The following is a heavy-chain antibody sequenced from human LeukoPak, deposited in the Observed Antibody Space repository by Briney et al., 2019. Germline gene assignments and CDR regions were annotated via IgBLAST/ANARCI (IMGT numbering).Heavy chain of an antibody. CDR1: GCTFRTYA. V-gene: IGHV3-64D*09. Sequence: GGSLRLSCSASGCTFRTYAMHWVRQAPGKGLEYVAAISDTAIYTFYADSVKGRFTISRDNSKNTLYLQMSSLRDEDTAVYYCVKRQIAVAASPFDDWGQGTLVTVSS. J-gene: IGHJ4*02. CDR3: VKRQIAVAASPFDD. D-gene: IGHD6-19*01. CDR2: ISDTAIYT.